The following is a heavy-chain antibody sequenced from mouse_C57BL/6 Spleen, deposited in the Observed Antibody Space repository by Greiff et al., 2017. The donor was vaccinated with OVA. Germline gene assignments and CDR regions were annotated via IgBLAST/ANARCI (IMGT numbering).Heavy chain of an antibody. CDR2: INPSTGGT. CDR1: GYSFTGYY. V-gene: IGHV1-42*01. CDR3: ARYDYDVSPAMDY. J-gene: IGHJ4*01. Sequence: EVQLQQSGPELVKPGASVKISCKASGYSFTGYYMNWVKQSPEKSLEWIGEINPSTGGTTYNQKFKAKATLTVDKSSSTAYMQLKSLTSEDSAVYYCARYDYDVSPAMDYWGQGTSVTVSS. D-gene: IGHD2-4*01.